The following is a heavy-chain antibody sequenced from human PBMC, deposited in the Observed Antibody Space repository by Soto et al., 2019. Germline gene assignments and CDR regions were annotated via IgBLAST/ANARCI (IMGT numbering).Heavy chain of an antibody. CDR2: ISTYSGDI. V-gene: IGHV1-18*01. D-gene: IGHD1-26*01. CDR3: ARHHGPTTSENWFDH. CDR1: GYTFFTYD. Sequence: QVPLVQSGVEVKTPGASVKVSCQASGYTFFTYDISWVRQAPGQGLEWMGWISTYSGDIKYVQKFQGRVTMTTDTSTTPAYRELMSLSSDDTAVYYCARHHGPTTSENWFDHWGQGTLFTVSS. J-gene: IGHJ5*02.